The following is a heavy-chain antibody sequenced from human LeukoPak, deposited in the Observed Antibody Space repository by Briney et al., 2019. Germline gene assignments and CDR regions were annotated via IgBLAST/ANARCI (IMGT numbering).Heavy chain of an antibody. CDR3: ARGGSDYGDYLALYYYYYMDV. CDR2: IYHSGST. V-gene: IGHV4-39*07. Sequence: SETLSLTCSVSGGSISSSSYYWGWIRQPPGKGLEWIGEIYHSGSTNYNPSLKSRVTISVDTSKNQFSLKLSSVTAADTAVYYCARGGSDYGDYLALYYYYYMDVWGKGTTVTVSS. D-gene: IGHD4-17*01. CDR1: GGSISSSSYY. J-gene: IGHJ6*03.